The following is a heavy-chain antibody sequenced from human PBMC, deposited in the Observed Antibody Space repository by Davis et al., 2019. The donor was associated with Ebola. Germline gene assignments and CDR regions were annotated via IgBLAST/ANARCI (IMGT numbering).Heavy chain of an antibody. V-gene: IGHV3-33*01. CDR2: IWYDGSNK. CDR1: GFTFSSYG. CDR3: ARDGQYSSSSLDV. J-gene: IGHJ6*02. Sequence: GESLKISCAASGFTFSSYGMHWVRQAPGKGLEWVAVIWYDGSNKYYADSVKGRFTISRDNSKNTLYLQMNSLRAEDTAVYYCARDGQYSSSSLDVWGQGTTVTVSS. D-gene: IGHD6-13*01.